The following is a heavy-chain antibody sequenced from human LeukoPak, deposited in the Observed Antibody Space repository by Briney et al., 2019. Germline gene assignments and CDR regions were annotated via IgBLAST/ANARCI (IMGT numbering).Heavy chain of an antibody. CDR1: VYTLTELS. J-gene: IGHJ3*02. CDR3: ATPDWRYSSSWYGFDAFDI. D-gene: IGHD6-13*01. CDR2: FDPEDGET. V-gene: IGHV1-24*01. Sequence: ASVKVSCKVSVYTLTELSMHWVRQAPGKGLEWMGGFDPEDGETIYAQKFQGRVTMTEDTSTDTAYMELSSLRSEDTAVYYCATPDWRYSSSWYGFDAFDIGGQGTMVTVSS.